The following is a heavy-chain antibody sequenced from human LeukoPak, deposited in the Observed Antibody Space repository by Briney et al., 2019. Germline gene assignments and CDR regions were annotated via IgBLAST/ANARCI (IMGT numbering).Heavy chain of an antibody. Sequence: ASVKVSCKASGYTFSSYGMTWVRQAPGQGLEWMGWISAYNGNTNYAQKFQGRVTMTTDTSTSTAYMELRSLRSDDTAVYYCARAGLGSSSNDYWGQGTLVTVSS. CDR3: ARAGLGSSSNDY. CDR2: ISAYNGNT. J-gene: IGHJ4*02. D-gene: IGHD6-6*01. V-gene: IGHV1-18*01. CDR1: GYTFSSYG.